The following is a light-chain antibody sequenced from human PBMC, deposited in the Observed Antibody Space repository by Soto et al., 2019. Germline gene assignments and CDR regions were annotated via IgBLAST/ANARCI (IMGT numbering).Light chain of an antibody. V-gene: IGKV1-33*01. CDR1: QDISNY. J-gene: IGKJ5*01. CDR3: QQYDNLPT. CDR2: DAS. Sequence: QLNQSPSCMSAYVGDSLNLTCQASQDISNYLNWYQQTPGKAPXXLIYDASNLETGVPSRFSGSASGTDFTFTISSLQPEDIATYYCQQYDNLPTFGQGTRLEIK.